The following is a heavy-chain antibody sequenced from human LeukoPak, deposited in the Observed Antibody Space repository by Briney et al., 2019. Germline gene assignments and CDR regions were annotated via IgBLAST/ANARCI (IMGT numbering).Heavy chain of an antibody. J-gene: IGHJ4*02. V-gene: IGHV3-23*01. D-gene: IGHD3-10*01. CDR3: CITMVRGWYYFDY. CDR2: ISGSGGST. CDR1: RFTFSTYG. Sequence: GGSLRLSCAASRFTFSTYGMNWVRQTPGKGLEWVSAISGSGGSTYYADSVKGRFTISRDNSKNTLYLQMNSLRAEDTAVYYCCITMVRGWYYFDYWGQGTLVTVSS.